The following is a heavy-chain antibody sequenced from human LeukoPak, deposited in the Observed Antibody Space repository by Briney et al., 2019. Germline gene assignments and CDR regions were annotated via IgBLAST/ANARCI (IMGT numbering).Heavy chain of an antibody. CDR1: GGSFSGYY. CDR3: ASAYYDFWSGLGY. D-gene: IGHD3-3*01. V-gene: IGHV4-59*10. Sequence: PSETLSLTCAVYGGSFSGYYWSWIRQPAGKGLEWIGRIYTSGSTNYNPSLKSRVTISVDTSKNQFSLKLSSVTAADTAVYYCASAYYDFWSGLGYWGQGTLVTVSS. J-gene: IGHJ4*02. CDR2: IYTSGST.